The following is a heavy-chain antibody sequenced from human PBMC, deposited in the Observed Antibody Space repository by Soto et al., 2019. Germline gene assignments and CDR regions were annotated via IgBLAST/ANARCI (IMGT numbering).Heavy chain of an antibody. CDR3: ARDHYAAVAGTGVLDY. V-gene: IGHV1-69*01. J-gene: IGHJ4*02. CDR1: GGTFSIYA. CDR2: IIPIFGTA. Sequence: QVQLVQSGAEVKKPGSSVKVSCKASGGTFSIYAISWVRQAPGQGLEWMGGIIPIFGTANYAQKFQGRVTITADESTSTAYMELSSLRSEDTAVYYCARDHYAAVAGTGVLDYWCQGALVTVSS. D-gene: IGHD6-19*01.